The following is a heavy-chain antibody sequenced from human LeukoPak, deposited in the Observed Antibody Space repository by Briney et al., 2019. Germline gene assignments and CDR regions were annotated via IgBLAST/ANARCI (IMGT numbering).Heavy chain of an antibody. CDR1: GGSFSGYY. CDR2: INPGGTT. V-gene: IGHV4-34*01. D-gene: IGHD4-17*01. J-gene: IGHJ4*02. Sequence: SETLSLTCAVHGGSFSGYYWAWIRQPPEKGLEWIGEINPGGTTNYHPSLKRRVTISADTSKSQFSLELRSVTAADTAVFYCARAKSTVSTYSDSWGQGSLVTVSS. CDR3: ARAKSTVSTYSDS.